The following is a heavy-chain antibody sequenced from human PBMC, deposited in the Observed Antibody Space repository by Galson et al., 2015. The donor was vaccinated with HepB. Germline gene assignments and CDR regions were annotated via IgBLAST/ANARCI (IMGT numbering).Heavy chain of an antibody. Sequence: SLRLSCAGSGFNSSIFWMSWVRRAPGKGLEWVANVKQDGREKYYVGPVKGRFTISRDNAGNSLYLQMNSLRVEDTALYYCYMSSGGYFDSWGQGIMVTVSS. CDR3: YMSSGGYFDS. V-gene: IGHV3-7*01. CDR1: GFNSSIFW. CDR2: VKQDGREK. D-gene: IGHD1-26*01. J-gene: IGHJ4*02.